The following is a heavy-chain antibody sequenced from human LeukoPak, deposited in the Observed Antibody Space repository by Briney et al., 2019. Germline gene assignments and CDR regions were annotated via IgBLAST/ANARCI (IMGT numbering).Heavy chain of an antibody. CDR3: AGDRPRGFYDILTGAYYFDY. V-gene: IGHV1-18*01. CDR2: ISAYNGNT. CDR1: GYTFTSYG. Sequence: ASVKVSCKASGYTFTSYGISWVRQAPGQGLEWMGWISAYNGNTNYAQKLQGRVTMTTDTSTSTVYMELRSLRSDDTAVYYCAGDRPRGFYDILTGAYYFDYWGQGTLVTVSS. D-gene: IGHD3-9*01. J-gene: IGHJ4*02.